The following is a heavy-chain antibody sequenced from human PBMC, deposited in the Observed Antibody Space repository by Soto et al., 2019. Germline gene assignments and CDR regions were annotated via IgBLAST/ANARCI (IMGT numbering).Heavy chain of an antibody. V-gene: IGHV4-34*01. CDR3: ARGAIFGVVLRNWFDP. CDR2: INHSGST. CDR1: GGSFSGYY. D-gene: IGHD3-3*01. J-gene: IGHJ5*02. Sequence: PSEALSLTCAVYGGSFSGYYWSWIRQPPGKGLEWIGEINHSGSTNYTPSLKSRVTISVDTSKNQFSLKLSSVTAAAPAVYYCARGAIFGVVLRNWFDPWGQGTLVTVSS.